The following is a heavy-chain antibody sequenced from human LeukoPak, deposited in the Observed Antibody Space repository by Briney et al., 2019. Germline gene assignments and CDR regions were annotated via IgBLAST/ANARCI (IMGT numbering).Heavy chain of an antibody. Sequence: ASVKVSCRASGYTFTSYGISWVRQAPGQGLEWMGWISAYNGNTNYAQKLQGRVTMTTDTSTSTAYMELRSLRSDDTAVYYCATLNYGGNAGYYYYMDVWGKGTTVTVSS. CDR2: ISAYNGNT. D-gene: IGHD4-23*01. V-gene: IGHV1-18*01. J-gene: IGHJ6*03. CDR1: GYTFTSYG. CDR3: ATLNYGGNAGYYYYMDV.